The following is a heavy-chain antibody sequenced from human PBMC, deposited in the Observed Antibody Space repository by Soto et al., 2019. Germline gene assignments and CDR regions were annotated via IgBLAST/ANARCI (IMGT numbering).Heavy chain of an antibody. CDR2: INGGVSST. Sequence: DVQLLESGGGLAQPGGSLRLSCAASGFTFSSYAVHWVRQAPGKGLEWVSTINGGVSSTYYADSVKGRFTISRGNSKNTLYLQMNSPRADDTAVYYCAKASASGSVTYTKRNFYSHYYGMDVCGPATTLTGSS. CDR3: AKASASGSVTYTKRNFYSHYYGMDV. D-gene: IGHD3-10*01. V-gene: IGHV3-23*01. CDR1: GFTFSSYA. J-gene: IGHJ6*02.